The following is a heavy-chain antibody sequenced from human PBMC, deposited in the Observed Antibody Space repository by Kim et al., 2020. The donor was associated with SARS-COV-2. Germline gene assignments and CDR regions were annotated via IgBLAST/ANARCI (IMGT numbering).Heavy chain of an antibody. CDR1: GFTFSSYN. CDR3: ARDPYGGGSAPLS. V-gene: IGHV3-48*02. CDR2: ISSSSSHI. D-gene: IGHD6-19*01. Sequence: GGSLRLSCAASGFTFSSYNMNWVRQAPGKGLEWVSFISSSSSHIYYADSVKGRFTISRDNAKDSLYLQMNSLRDEDTAVYYCARDPYGGGSAPLSWGQGTLVTVSS. J-gene: IGHJ5*02.